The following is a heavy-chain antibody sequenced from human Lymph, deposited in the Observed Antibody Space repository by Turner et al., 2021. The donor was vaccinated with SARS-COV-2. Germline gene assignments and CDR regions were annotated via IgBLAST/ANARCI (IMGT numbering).Heavy chain of an antibody. CDR3: ARDSPTTADYFDY. CDR2: ISSSSSYI. Sequence: EVQLVESGGGLVKPGGSLRLSCAASGFTFSTYSMNWVRQAPGKGLEWISYISSSSSYIYYADSVKGRFTISRDDAKNSLYLQMNSLRAEDTAVYYCARDSPTTADYFDYWGQGTLVTVSS. J-gene: IGHJ4*02. CDR1: GFTFSTYS. V-gene: IGHV3-21*01. D-gene: IGHD4-17*01.